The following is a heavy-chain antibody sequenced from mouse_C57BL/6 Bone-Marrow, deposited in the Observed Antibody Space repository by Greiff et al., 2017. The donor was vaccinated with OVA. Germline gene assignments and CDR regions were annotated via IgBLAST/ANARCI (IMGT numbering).Heavy chain of an antibody. CDR3: VRQNYYGSNYAMDY. CDR2: IRSKSNNYAT. D-gene: IGHD1-1*01. Sequence: EVHLVESGGGLVQPKGSLKLSCAASGFSFNTYAMNWVRQAPGKGLEWVARIRSKSNNYATYYADSVKDRFTISRDDSESMLYLQMTNLKTEDTAMYYCVRQNYYGSNYAMDYWGQGTSVTVSS. V-gene: IGHV10-1*01. CDR1: GFSFNTYA. J-gene: IGHJ4*01.